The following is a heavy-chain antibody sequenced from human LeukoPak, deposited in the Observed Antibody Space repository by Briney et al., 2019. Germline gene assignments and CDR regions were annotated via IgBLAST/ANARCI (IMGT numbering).Heavy chain of an antibody. V-gene: IGHV3-7*01. Sequence: GGSLRLSCAASGFTFSTYWMTWVRQAPGKGLEWVANIKQEGTEKNYVDSVKGRFTISRDNAKNSLYLQMNSLRAEDTAVYYCVRDMDVWGQGTTVAVSS. CDR1: GFTFSTYW. CDR3: VRDMDV. CDR2: IKQEGTEK. J-gene: IGHJ6*02.